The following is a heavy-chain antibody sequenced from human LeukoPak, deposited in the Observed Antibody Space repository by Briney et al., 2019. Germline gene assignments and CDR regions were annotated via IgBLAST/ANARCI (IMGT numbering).Heavy chain of an antibody. CDR1: GFTFSSYA. CDR3: AKGRLYYYGSGSYLDY. D-gene: IGHD3-10*01. J-gene: IGHJ4*02. Sequence: GGSLSLSCAASGFTFSSYAMSWVRQAPGKGLEWVSAISGSGGSTYYADSVKGRFTISRDNSKNTLYLQMNSLRAEDTAAYYCAKGRLYYYGSGSYLDYWGQGTLVTVSS. V-gene: IGHV3-23*01. CDR2: ISGSGGST.